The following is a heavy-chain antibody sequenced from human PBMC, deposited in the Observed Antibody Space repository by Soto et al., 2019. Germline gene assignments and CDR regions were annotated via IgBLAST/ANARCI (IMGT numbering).Heavy chain of an antibody. CDR1: GFNVSTNY. CDR3: ARDRSLAWFDP. Sequence: PGGSLRLSFAASGFNVSTNYMSWVRQAPGKGLEWVSVIYTGGSTYYADSVKGRFTISRDKSKNTLYLQMNSLRAEDTAVYYCARDRSLAWFDPWGQGTLVTVSS. J-gene: IGHJ5*02. CDR2: IYTGGST. V-gene: IGHV3-53*01. D-gene: IGHD3-3*02.